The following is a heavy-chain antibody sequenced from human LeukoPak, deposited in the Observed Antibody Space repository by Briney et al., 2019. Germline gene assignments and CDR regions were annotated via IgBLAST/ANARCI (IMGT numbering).Heavy chain of an antibody. Sequence: ASVKVTCKASGYTFAGYYMHWVRQAPGQGLEWMGWINPNSGGTNYAQKFQGRVTMTRDTSISTAYMELSRLRSDDTAVYYCARDRRTIGPYSSGWFGWFDPWGQGTLVAVSS. V-gene: IGHV1-2*02. CDR3: ARDRRTIGPYSSGWFGWFDP. CDR2: INPNSGGT. D-gene: IGHD6-19*01. CDR1: GYTFAGYY. J-gene: IGHJ5*02.